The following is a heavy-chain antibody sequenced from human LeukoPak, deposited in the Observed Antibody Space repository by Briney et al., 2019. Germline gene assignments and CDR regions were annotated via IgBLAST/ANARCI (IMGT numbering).Heavy chain of an antibody. Sequence: ASVKVSCKASGGTFSSYAISWVRQAPGQGLEWMGGIIPIFGTANYAQKFQGRVTITADESTSTAYMELSSLRSEDTAVYYCARDGDSGSYHGFDYWGQGTLVTVSS. V-gene: IGHV1-69*13. J-gene: IGHJ4*02. D-gene: IGHD1-26*01. CDR3: ARDGDSGSYHGFDY. CDR1: GGTFSSYA. CDR2: IIPIFGTA.